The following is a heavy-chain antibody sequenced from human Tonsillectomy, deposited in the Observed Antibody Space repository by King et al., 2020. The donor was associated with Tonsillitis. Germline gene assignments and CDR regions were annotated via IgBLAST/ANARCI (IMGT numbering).Heavy chain of an antibody. CDR3: AMLHYDLWSLHHNCFHP. D-gene: IGHD3-3*01. Sequence: VTLKESGPVLVKPTETLTLTCTVSGFSLNNARMGVSWIRQPPGKAQEWLAHIFSNDEKSYSTSLRSRLTISKDTSKSQVVLTMTNMDPVDTATYYCAMLHYDLWSLHHNCFHPWGQGTLLPVSS. CDR2: IFSNDEK. CDR1: GFSLNNARMG. V-gene: IGHV2-26*01. J-gene: IGHJ5*02.